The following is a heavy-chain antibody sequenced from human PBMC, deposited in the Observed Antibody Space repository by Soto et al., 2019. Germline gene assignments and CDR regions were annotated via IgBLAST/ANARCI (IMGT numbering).Heavy chain of an antibody. CDR2: ISSNGGYM. D-gene: IGHD3-3*01. J-gene: IGHJ6*02. Sequence: GGSLRLSCAASGFTFSDFFMNWVRQAPGKGLEWVSSISSNGGYMSYAGPLKGRFTISRDNAKNTLYLQINSLRADDSAVYYCVKDPLYAFWSDQQDMLDVWGQGTTVTVSS. CDR1: GFTFSDFF. V-gene: IGHV3-21*04. CDR3: VKDPLYAFWSDQQDMLDV.